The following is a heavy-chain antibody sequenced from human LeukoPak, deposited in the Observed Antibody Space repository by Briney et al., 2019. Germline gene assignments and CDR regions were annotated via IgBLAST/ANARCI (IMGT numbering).Heavy chain of an antibody. CDR2: ISGSAGST. D-gene: IGHD5-12*01. Sequence: GGSLRLSCAASGFTFSSYGMSCVRQAPGKGLEWGSGISGSAGSTYYADSVRGRFTISRDNSKNTLYLQMSSLRAEDTAVYHSAKARSGYDFDYWGQGTLVTVSS. CDR1: GFTFSSYG. J-gene: IGHJ4*02. V-gene: IGHV3-23*01. CDR3: AKARSGYDFDY.